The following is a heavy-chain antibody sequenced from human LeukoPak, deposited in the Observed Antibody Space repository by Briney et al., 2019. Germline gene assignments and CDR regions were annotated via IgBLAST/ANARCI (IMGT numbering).Heavy chain of an antibody. CDR3: ARGIRVTASLLSVGFYFDD. CDR1: GGSISSGGYS. Sequence: KSSETLSLTCAVSGGSISSGGYSWSWIRQPPGKGLEWIGYIYHSGSTYYNPSLKSRVTISVDRSKNQFSLKLSSVTAADTAVYYCARGIRVTASLLSVGFYFDDWGQGTLVTVSS. J-gene: IGHJ4*02. V-gene: IGHV4-30-2*01. D-gene: IGHD2-21*02. CDR2: IYHSGST.